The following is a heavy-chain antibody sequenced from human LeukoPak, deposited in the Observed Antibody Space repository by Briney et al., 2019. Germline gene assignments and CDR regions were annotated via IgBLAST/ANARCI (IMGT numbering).Heavy chain of an antibody. V-gene: IGHV3-30-3*01. D-gene: IGHD3-22*01. CDR1: GFTFSSYT. CDR2: IWYDGSNK. J-gene: IGHJ4*02. Sequence: PGGSLRLSCAASGFTFSSYTMSWVRQAPGKGLEWVAVIWYDGSNKYYADSVKGRFTISRDNSKNTLYLQMNSLRAEDTAVYYCARGPLTSGYYYMRGTPYYFDYWGQGTLVTVSS. CDR3: ARGPLTSGYYYMRGTPYYFDY.